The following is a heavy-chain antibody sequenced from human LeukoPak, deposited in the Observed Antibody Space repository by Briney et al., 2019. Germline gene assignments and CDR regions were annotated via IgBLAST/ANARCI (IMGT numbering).Heavy chain of an antibody. D-gene: IGHD2-15*01. J-gene: IGHJ6*03. CDR3: ARDGCSGGSCPPTFYYYYYYMDV. V-gene: IGHV3-11*04. CDR2: ISSSGSTI. Sequence: KSGGSLRLSCAASGFTFSDYYMSWIRQAPGKGLEWVSYISSSGSTIYYADSVKGRFTISRDNAKNSLYLQMNSLRAEDTAVYYCARDGCSGGSCPPTFYYYYYYMDVWGKGTTVTVSS. CDR1: GFTFSDYY.